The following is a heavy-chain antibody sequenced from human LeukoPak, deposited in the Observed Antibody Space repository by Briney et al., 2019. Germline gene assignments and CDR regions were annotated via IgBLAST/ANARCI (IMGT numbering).Heavy chain of an antibody. V-gene: IGHV3-23*01. D-gene: IGHD1-26*01. CDR2: ISGSGGRT. J-gene: IGHJ4*02. CDR3: AKDMGEDGSYYLDY. Sequence: GGSLRLSCTASGFTFSSYAMSWVRQAPGKGLEWVSAISGSGGRTYYAGSVKGRFTVSRDTSKNTVYLQMNSLRADDTAVYYCAKDMGEDGSYYLDYWGQGTLVTVSS. CDR1: GFTFSSYA.